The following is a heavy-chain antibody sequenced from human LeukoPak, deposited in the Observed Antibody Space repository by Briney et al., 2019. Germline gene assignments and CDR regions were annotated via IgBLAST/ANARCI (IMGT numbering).Heavy chain of an antibody. CDR2: INPSGGST. Sequence: ASVKVSCKASGYTFTSYYMHWVRQAPGQGLEWMGIINPSGGSTSYAQKFQGRVTMTRDTSTSTVYMELSSLRSEDTAVYYCARSSFRYGSGSSYDYWGQGTLVTVSS. J-gene: IGHJ4*02. CDR3: ARSSFRYGSGSSYDY. D-gene: IGHD3-10*01. CDR1: GYTFTSYY. V-gene: IGHV1-46*01.